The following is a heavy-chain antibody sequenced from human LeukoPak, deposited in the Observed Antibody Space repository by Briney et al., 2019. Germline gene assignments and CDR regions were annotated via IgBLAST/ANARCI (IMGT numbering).Heavy chain of an antibody. D-gene: IGHD5-18*01. CDR1: GFTFGDYA. V-gene: IGHV3-33*06. J-gene: IGHJ4*02. Sequence: PGGSLRLSCTASGFTFGDYAMSWFRQAPGKGLEWVAVIWYDGSNKYYADSVKGRFTISRDNSKNTLYLQMNSLRAEDTAVYYCAKSGSYGYSYFDYWGQGTLVTVSS. CDR3: AKSGSYGYSYFDY. CDR2: IWYDGSNK.